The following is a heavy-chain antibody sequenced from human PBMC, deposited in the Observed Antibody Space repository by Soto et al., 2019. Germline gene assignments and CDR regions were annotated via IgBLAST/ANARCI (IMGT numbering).Heavy chain of an antibody. D-gene: IGHD6-19*01. V-gene: IGHV6-1*01. J-gene: IGHJ4*02. CDR1: GYSVSSNSAA. Sequence: SQTLSLTCAISGYSVSSNSAAWNWIRQSPSRGLEWLGRTYYRSKWYNDYAVSVKSRITINPDTSKNQFSLQLNSVTPEDTAVYYCARANPYSSGWTFDYWGQGNLVTVSS. CDR2: TYYRSKWYN. CDR3: ARANPYSSGWTFDY.